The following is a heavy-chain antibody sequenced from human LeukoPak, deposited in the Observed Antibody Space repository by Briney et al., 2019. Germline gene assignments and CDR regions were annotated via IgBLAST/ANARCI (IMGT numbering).Heavy chain of an antibody. J-gene: IGHJ6*03. CDR2: INPSGGST. V-gene: IGHV1-46*01. CDR1: GYTFTSYG. Sequence: ASVKVSCKASGYTFTSYGISWVRQAPGQGLEWMGIINPSGGSTSYAQKFQGRVTMTRDTSTSTVYMELSSLRSEDTAVYYCARVRGNYYGSGSYLDVWGKGTTVTVSS. CDR3: ARVRGNYYGSGSYLDV. D-gene: IGHD3-10*01.